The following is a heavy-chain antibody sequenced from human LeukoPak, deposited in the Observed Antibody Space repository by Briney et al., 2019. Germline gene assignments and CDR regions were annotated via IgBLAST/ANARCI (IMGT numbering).Heavy chain of an antibody. Sequence: ASVKVSCKASGYTFTSYDINWVRQATGQGLEWMGWMNLNSGNTGYAQKFQGRVTITRNTSISTAYMELSSLRSEDTAVYYCARDSPTMVRGVIYFDYWGQGTLVTVSS. J-gene: IGHJ4*02. CDR1: GYTFTSYD. CDR2: MNLNSGNT. V-gene: IGHV1-8*03. CDR3: ARDSPTMVRGVIYFDY. D-gene: IGHD3-10*01.